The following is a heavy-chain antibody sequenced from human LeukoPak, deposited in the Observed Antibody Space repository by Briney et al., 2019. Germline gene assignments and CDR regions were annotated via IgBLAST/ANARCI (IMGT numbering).Heavy chain of an antibody. CDR1: GFTFTTYA. Sequence: GASLRLSCAASGFTFTTYAMTWVRQAPGKGLEWVSSIGAGGAATFYSDSVKGRFTISRDNSMNTLYLQMNSLRADDTAVYYCGRPTKFWLIRGDGVDVRGQGTTVTVSS. D-gene: IGHD6-19*01. V-gene: IGHV3-23*01. J-gene: IGHJ6*02. CDR3: GRPTKFWLIRGDGVDV. CDR2: IGAGGAAT.